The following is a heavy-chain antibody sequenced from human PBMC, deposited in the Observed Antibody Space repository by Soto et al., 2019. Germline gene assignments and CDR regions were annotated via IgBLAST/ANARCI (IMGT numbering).Heavy chain of an antibody. V-gene: IGHV4-39*07. D-gene: IGHD4-17*01. J-gene: IGHJ4*02. Sequence: SETLSLTCTVSGGSISSSSYYWGWIRQPPGKGLEWIGSVYYSGSAFYNPSLKSRVTISVDTSKNQFSLKLTSVTAADTAVYYCARLRHDYGVYYFDYWGQGSLVTVSS. CDR2: VYYSGSA. CDR3: ARLRHDYGVYYFDY. CDR1: GGSISSSSYY.